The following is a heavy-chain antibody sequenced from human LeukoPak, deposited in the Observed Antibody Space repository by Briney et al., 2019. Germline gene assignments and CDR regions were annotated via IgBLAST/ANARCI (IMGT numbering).Heavy chain of an antibody. Sequence: GGSLRLSCAASGFTFSSYAMSWVRQAPGKGLEWVSAISGSGGSTYYADSVKGRFTISRDNSKNTLYPQMNSLRSEDTAVYYCARGLSYYDFWSGYYKTPYYFDYWGQGTLVTVSS. J-gene: IGHJ4*02. D-gene: IGHD3-3*01. CDR3: ARGLSYYDFWSGYYKTPYYFDY. V-gene: IGHV3-23*01. CDR1: GFTFSSYA. CDR2: ISGSGGST.